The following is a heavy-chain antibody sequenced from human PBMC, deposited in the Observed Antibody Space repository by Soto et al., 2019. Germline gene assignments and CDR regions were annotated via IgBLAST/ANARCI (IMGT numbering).Heavy chain of an antibody. J-gene: IGHJ6*02. D-gene: IGHD3-3*01. CDR2: INHSGST. Sequence: PSETLSLTCAVYGGSFSGYYWSWIRQPPGKGLEWIGEINHSGSTNYNPSLKSRVTISVDTSKNQFSLKLSSVTAADTAVYYCARGGLGDYDFWSGYYIRYYGMDVWRQGTTVTVSS. CDR1: GGSFSGYY. V-gene: IGHV4-34*01. CDR3: ARGGLGDYDFWSGYYIRYYGMDV.